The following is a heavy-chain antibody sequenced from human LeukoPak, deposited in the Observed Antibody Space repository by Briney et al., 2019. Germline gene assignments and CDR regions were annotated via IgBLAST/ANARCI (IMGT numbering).Heavy chain of an antibody. CDR2: IYYSGGT. J-gene: IGHJ4*02. V-gene: IGHV4-59*12. CDR3: ARRGGGYYPYYFDY. Sequence: SETLSLTCTVSGGSISSYYWSWIRQPPGKGLEWIGYIYYSGGTNYNPSLKSRVTISVATSKNQFSLKLSSVTAADTAVYYCARRGGGYYPYYFDYWGQGTLVTVSS. CDR1: GGSISSYY. D-gene: IGHD3-22*01.